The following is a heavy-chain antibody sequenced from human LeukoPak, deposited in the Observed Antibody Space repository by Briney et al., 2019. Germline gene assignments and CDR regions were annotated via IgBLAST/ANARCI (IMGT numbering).Heavy chain of an antibody. CDR3: ARTHEKRRGYSYGYGAFDI. CDR1: GYTFTSYG. J-gene: IGHJ3*02. D-gene: IGHD5-18*01. Sequence: ASVKVSCKASGYTFTSYGISWVRQAPGQGLEWMGWISAYSGNTNYAQKFQGRVTITGNTSISTAYMELSSLRSEDTAVYYCARTHEKRRGYSYGYGAFDIWGQGTMVTVSS. CDR2: ISAYSGNT. V-gene: IGHV1-18*01.